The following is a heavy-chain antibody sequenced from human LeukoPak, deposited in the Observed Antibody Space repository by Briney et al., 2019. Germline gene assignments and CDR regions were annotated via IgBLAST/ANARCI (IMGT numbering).Heavy chain of an antibody. Sequence: ASVTVSCKASGYTFTSYAMNWVRQAPGQGLEWMGWINTNTGNPTYAQGFTGRFVFSLDTSVSTAYLQISSLKAEDTAVYYCARVQSSYCSSTSCPYGMDVWGQGTTVTVSS. D-gene: IGHD2-2*01. CDR1: GYTFTSYA. V-gene: IGHV7-4-1*02. CDR3: ARVQSSYCSSTSCPYGMDV. CDR2: INTNTGNP. J-gene: IGHJ6*02.